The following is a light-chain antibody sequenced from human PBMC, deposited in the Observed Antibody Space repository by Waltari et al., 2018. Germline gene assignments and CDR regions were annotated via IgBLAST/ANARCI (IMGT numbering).Light chain of an antibody. V-gene: IGKV3-11*01. CDR1: QSVSSY. Sequence: DIVLTQSPATLSLSPGERATLSCRASQSVSSYLAWYQQKLGQAPRLLIYDASNRATGIPARFSGSGSGTDFTLTISSLEPEDFAVYYCQQRTNWRSVTFGGGTKVEIQ. J-gene: IGKJ4*01. CDR2: DAS. CDR3: QQRTNWRSVT.